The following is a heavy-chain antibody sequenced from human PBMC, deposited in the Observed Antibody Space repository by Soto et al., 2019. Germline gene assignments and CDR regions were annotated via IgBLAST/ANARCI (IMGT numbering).Heavy chain of an antibody. V-gene: IGHV3-33*01. CDR2: IWYDGSNK. CDR3: ARDTGAAAGLVNDAFDI. Sequence: QVQLVESGGGVVQPGRSLRLSCAASGFTFSSYGMHWVRQAPGKGLEWVAVIWYDGSNKYYADSVKGRFTISRDNSKNTLYLQMNSLRAEDTAVYYCARDTGAAAGLVNDAFDIWGQGTMVTVSS. J-gene: IGHJ3*02. D-gene: IGHD6-13*01. CDR1: GFTFSSYG.